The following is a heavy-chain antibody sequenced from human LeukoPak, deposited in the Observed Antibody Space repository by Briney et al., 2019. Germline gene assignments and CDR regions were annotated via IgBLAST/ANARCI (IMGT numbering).Heavy chain of an antibody. CDR3: AKERNYYGSGSSTDFDF. Sequence: GGSLRLSCAASGFTFSSYDMHWVRQAPGEGLEWVAVISYDGTNKYYADDSVKGRFTISRDNSRDTLYLQMNSLSAEDTAMYYCAKERNYYGSGSSTDFDFWDQATLVTVSS. CDR1: GFTFSSYD. CDR2: ISYDGTNK. J-gene: IGHJ4*02. D-gene: IGHD3-10*01. V-gene: IGHV3-30*18.